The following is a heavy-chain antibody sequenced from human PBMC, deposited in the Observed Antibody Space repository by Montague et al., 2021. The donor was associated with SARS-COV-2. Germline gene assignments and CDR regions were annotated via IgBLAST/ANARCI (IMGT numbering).Heavy chain of an antibody. J-gene: IGHJ6*02. CDR2: IYTSGST. CDR1: GGSISTGSYY. D-gene: IGHD3-9*01. CDR3: ARGPHYDILTSYYKDGMDV. Sequence: TLSLTCTVSGGSISTGSYYWSWIRQPAGKGLEWIGRIYTSGSTNYNPSLKSRVTISVDTSKNQFSLKLSSVTAADTAVYYCARGPHYDILTSYYKDGMDVWGQGTLVTVSS. V-gene: IGHV4-61*02.